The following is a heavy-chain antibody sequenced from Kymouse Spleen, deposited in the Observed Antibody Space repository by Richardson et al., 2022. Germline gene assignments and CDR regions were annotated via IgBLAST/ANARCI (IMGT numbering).Heavy chain of an antibody. CDR3: ARITMVRGVIINPFDY. D-gene: IGHD3-10*01. V-gene: IGHV4-61*01. J-gene: IGHJ4*02. Sequence: QVQLQESGPGLVKPSETLSLTCTVSGGSVSSGSYYWSWIRQPPGKGLEWIGYIYYSGSTNYNPSLKSRVTISVDTSKNQFSLKLSSVTAADTAVYYCARITMVRGVIINPFDYWGQGTLVTVSS. CDR2: IYYSGST. CDR1: GGSVSSGSYY.